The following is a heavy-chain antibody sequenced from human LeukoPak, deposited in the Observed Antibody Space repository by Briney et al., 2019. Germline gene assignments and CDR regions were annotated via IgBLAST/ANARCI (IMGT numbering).Heavy chain of an antibody. V-gene: IGHV3-23*01. J-gene: IGHJ6*02. CDR1: GFTFSSYA. CDR2: ISGSGGST. D-gene: IGHD2-15*01. Sequence: GGSLRLSCAASGFTFSSYAMSWVRQAPGKGLEWVSAISGSGGSTYYADSVKGRFTISRDNSKNTLYLQMNSLRAEDTAVYYCAKERKGFCSGGSCYPTKGMDVWGQGTTVTVSS. CDR3: AKERKGFCSGGSCYPTKGMDV.